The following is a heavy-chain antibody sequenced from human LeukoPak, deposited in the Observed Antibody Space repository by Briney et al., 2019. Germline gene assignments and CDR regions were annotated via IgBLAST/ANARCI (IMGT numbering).Heavy chain of an antibody. J-gene: IGHJ3*02. CDR1: GGSISSGGYY. CDR3: ARWESQEDAFDI. V-gene: IGHV4-30-2*01. D-gene: IGHD1-26*01. Sequence: SETLSLTCTVSGGSISSGGYYWSWIRQHPGKGLEWIGYIYHSGSTYYNPSLKSRVTISVDRSKNQFSLKLSSVTAADTAVYYCARWESQEDAFDIWGQGTMVTVSS. CDR2: IYHSGST.